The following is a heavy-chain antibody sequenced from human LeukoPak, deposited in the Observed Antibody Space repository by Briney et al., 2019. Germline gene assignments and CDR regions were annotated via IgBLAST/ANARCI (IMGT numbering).Heavy chain of an antibody. Sequence: ASVKVSCKASGYTFTVYYMHWVRQAPGQGLELMGWINPNSGGTNYAQKFQGWVTMTRDTSISTAYMELSRLRSDDTAVYYCARDSGLYSSGWYDYWGQGTLVTVSS. V-gene: IGHV1-2*04. J-gene: IGHJ4*02. CDR3: ARDSGLYSSGWYDY. D-gene: IGHD6-19*01. CDR1: GYTFTVYY. CDR2: INPNSGGT.